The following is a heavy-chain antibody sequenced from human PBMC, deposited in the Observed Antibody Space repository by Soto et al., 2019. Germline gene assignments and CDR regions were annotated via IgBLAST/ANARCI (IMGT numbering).Heavy chain of an antibody. J-gene: IGHJ3*02. CDR2: IYPGDSDT. Sequence: PGESLKISCKVSGYSFTSYWIGWVRQMPGKGLEWMGIIYPGDSDTRYSPSFQGQVTISADKSISTAYLQWSSLKASDTAMYYCARNLGYDSSGYHIWGQGTMVTVSS. CDR3: ARNLGYDSSGYHI. CDR1: GYSFTSYW. D-gene: IGHD3-22*01. V-gene: IGHV5-51*01.